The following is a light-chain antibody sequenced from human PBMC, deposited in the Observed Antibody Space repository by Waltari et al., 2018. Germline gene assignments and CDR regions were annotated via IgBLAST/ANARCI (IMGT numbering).Light chain of an antibody. CDR2: TND. CDR1: SSNIGRHG. V-gene: IGLV1-44*01. Sequence: QSVVTQPPSVSGTPGQGVTVSCSGSSSNIGRHGVSWYQQVPGTAPKLLIHTNDQRPSGVPDRFSGSKSGTSASLAISGLQSEDEAHYYCAAWDDSLSGRVFGGGTKVTVL. J-gene: IGLJ2*01. CDR3: AAWDDSLSGRV.